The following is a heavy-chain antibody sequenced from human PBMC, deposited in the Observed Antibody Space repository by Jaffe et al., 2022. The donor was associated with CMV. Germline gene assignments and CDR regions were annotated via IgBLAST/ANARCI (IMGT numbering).Heavy chain of an antibody. D-gene: IGHD4-17*01. J-gene: IGHJ3*02. CDR2: ISYDGSNK. CDR1: GFTFSSYG. Sequence: QVQLVESGGGVVQPGRSLRLSCAASGFTFSSYGMHWVRQAPGKGLEWVAVISYDGSNKYYADSVKGRFTISRDNSKNTLYLQMNSLRAEDTAVYYCAKDNGDYGLGAFDIWGQGTMVTVSS. CDR3: AKDNGDYGLGAFDI. V-gene: IGHV3-30*18.